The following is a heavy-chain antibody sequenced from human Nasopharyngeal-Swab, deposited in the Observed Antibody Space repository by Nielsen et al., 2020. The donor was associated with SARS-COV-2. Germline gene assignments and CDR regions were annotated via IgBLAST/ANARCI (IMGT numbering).Heavy chain of an antibody. V-gene: IGHV7-4-1*02. Sequence: ASVKVSCKASGYTFTSYAMNWVRQAPGQGLEWMGWINTNTGHPTYAQGFTGRFVFSLDTSVSTAYLQISSLKAEDTAVYYCARDLTYYDFWSGYYTTPSDYWGQGTLVTVSS. CDR2: INTNTGHP. CDR1: GYTFTSYA. J-gene: IGHJ4*02. CDR3: ARDLTYYDFWSGYYTTPSDY. D-gene: IGHD3-3*01.